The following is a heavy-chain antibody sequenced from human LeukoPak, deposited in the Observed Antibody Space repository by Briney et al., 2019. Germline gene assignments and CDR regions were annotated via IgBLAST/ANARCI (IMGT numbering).Heavy chain of an antibody. D-gene: IGHD6-13*01. V-gene: IGHV3-7*01. Sequence: GGSLRLSCAASGFSFSTYWMSWVRQTPEKGLEFVANINQDASVRNYMDSLKGRCTISRDNAKKSVYLEINSLRADDTAVYYCARDPGSSSFDLWGQGALVTVSS. J-gene: IGHJ4*02. CDR1: GFSFSTYW. CDR2: INQDASVR. CDR3: ARDPGSSSFDL.